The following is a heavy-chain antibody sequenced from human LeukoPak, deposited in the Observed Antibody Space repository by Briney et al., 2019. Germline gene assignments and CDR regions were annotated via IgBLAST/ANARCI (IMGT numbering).Heavy chain of an antibody. J-gene: IGHJ4*02. CDR1: GVSISSSNSY. Sequence: SETLSLTCTVSGVSISSSNSYWGWIRQPPGKGLEWIGSIYYSGNTYYNASLKSRVTISVDTSKNQFSLKLSSVTAADTAVYYCAKKFEGFGEFDYFDYWAQGTLVTVSS. CDR2: IYYSGNT. CDR3: AKKFEGFGEFDYFDY. D-gene: IGHD3-10*01. V-gene: IGHV4-39*01.